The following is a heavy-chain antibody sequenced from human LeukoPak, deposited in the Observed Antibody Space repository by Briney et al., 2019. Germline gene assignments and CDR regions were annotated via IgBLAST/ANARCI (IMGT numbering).Heavy chain of an antibody. CDR1: GGSISNYY. CDR3: ARARFLEWHFDY. V-gene: IGHV4-34*01. J-gene: IGHJ4*02. CDR2: INHSGST. Sequence: PSETLSLTCTVSGGSISNYYWSWIRQPPGKGLEWIGEINHSGSTNYNPSLKSRVTISVDTSKNQFSLKLSSVTAADTAVYYCARARFLEWHFDYWGQGTLVTVSS. D-gene: IGHD3-3*01.